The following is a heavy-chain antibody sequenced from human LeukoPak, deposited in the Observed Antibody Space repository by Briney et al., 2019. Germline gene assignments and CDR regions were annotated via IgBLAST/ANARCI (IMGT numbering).Heavy chain of an antibody. CDR1: GFSFSTYS. V-gene: IGHV3-21*01. Sequence: PGGSLRLSCAASGFSFSTYSMNWVRQAPVKGLEWVSSISGSSSYIYYVDSVQGRFTISRDNAKNSLYLQLNSLRAEDTALYYCARAKGIAVADLWGQGTLVTVSS. CDR2: ISGSSSYI. CDR3: ARAKGIAVADL. D-gene: IGHD6-19*01. J-gene: IGHJ4*02.